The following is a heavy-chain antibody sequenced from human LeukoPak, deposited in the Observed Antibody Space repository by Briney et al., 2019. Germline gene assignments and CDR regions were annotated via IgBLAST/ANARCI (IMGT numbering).Heavy chain of an antibody. CDR2: ISYSATT. CDR1: GGTISGDY. D-gene: IGHD6-19*01. Sequence: SETLSLTCTVPGGTISGDYWSWIRQPPGKGLEWIGYISYSATTNYNPSLKSRVSFSIDTSKNQFSLKLTSVSAADTAVYFCATGHSSGWFDYWGQGTLVSVSS. J-gene: IGHJ4*02. V-gene: IGHV4-59*01. CDR3: ATGHSSGWFDY.